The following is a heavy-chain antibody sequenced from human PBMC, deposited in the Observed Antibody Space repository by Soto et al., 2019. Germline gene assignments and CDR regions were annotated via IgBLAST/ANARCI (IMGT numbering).Heavy chain of an antibody. CDR2: IIPIFGTA. CDR3: ARGGYCSGGSCPEVYDY. Sequence: ASVKVSCKASGGTFSSYAISWVRQAPGQGLEWMGGIIPIFGTANYAQKFQGRVTITADESTSTAYMELSSLRSEDTAVYYCARGGYCSGGSCPEVYDYWGQGTLVTVSS. V-gene: IGHV1-69*13. CDR1: GGTFSSYA. D-gene: IGHD2-15*01. J-gene: IGHJ4*02.